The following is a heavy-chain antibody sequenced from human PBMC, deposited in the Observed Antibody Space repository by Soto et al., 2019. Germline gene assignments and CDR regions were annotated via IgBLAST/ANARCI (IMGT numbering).Heavy chain of an antibody. Sequence: SETLSLTCAVYGGSFSGYYWSWIRQPPGKGLEWIGEINHSGRTNYNPSHKSRVTISVDTSKNQLSLKMSSVTAADTAVYYFARGKPINYYGSGSFYYWGQGTLVTVSS. J-gene: IGHJ4*02. CDR2: INHSGRT. CDR1: GGSFSGYY. CDR3: ARGKPINYYGSGSFYY. D-gene: IGHD3-10*01. V-gene: IGHV4-34*01.